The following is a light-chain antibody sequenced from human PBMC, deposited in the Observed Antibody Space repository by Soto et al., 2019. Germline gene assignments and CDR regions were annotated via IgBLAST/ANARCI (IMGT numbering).Light chain of an antibody. CDR1: GSNIGSNT. CDR3: ATWDDSLSAWV. J-gene: IGLJ3*02. Sequence: QLVLTQPPSASGTPGQRVTISCSGSGSNIGSNTVNWYQQLPGTAPKLLIYNNNQRPSGVPDRFSGSKSGTSASLAISGLQSEDEADYYCATWDDSLSAWVFGGGTKLTVL. V-gene: IGLV1-44*01. CDR2: NNN.